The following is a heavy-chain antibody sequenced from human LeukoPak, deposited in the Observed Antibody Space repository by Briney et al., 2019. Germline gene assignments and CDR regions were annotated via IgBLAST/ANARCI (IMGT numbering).Heavy chain of an antibody. J-gene: IGHJ4*02. CDR1: GFTFSSYW. V-gene: IGHV3-74*01. CDR2: INSDGSST. CDR3: ARDRDGYNSFDY. D-gene: IGHD5-24*01. Sequence: PGGSLRLSCAASGFTFSSYWMHWVRQAPGKGLMWVSRINSDGSSTSYADSVKGRFTISRDNAKNTLYLQMNSLRAEDTAVYYSARDRDGYNSFDYWGQGTLVTVSS.